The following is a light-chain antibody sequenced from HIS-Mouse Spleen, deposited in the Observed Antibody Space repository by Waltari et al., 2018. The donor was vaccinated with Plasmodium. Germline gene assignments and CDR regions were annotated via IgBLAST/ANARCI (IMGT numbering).Light chain of an antibody. V-gene: IGLV3-1*01. J-gene: IGLJ2*01. CDR2: QDS. Sequence: SYALTQPPSVSVSPGQTASITCSGDKLGDKYACWYQQKPGQPPVLVIYQDSKRPSGIPERFSGSNSGNTATLTISGTQAMDEADYYCQAWDSSTVVFG. CDR1: KLGDKY. CDR3: QAWDSSTVV.